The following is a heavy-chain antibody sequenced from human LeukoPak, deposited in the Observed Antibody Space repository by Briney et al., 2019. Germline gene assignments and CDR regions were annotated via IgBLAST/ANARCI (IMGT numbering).Heavy chain of an antibody. CDR2: IIPIFGTA. CDR3: ARWSGGEMDDAFDI. Sequence: SVKVSCKASGGTFSSYAISWVRQAPGQGLEWMGGIIPIFGTANYAQKFQGRVTITTDESTSTAYMELSSLRSEDTAVYYCARWSGGEMDDAFDIWGQGTMITVSS. J-gene: IGHJ3*02. D-gene: IGHD2-21*01. CDR1: GGTFSSYA. V-gene: IGHV1-69*05.